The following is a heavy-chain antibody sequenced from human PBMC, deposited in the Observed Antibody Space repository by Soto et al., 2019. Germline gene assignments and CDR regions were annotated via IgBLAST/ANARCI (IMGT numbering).Heavy chain of an antibody. CDR3: AKVITTDISYWYGMDV. V-gene: IGHV3-23*01. CDR2: ISGSGTS. CDR1: GFTFSSYP. J-gene: IGHJ6*02. Sequence: GGSLRLSCAASGFTFSSYPMVWVRQAPGKGLESISSISGSGTSYYADSVKGRFTISRDNSENTLYLQMNSLRAEDTAVYYCAKVITTDISYWYGMDVCGQGTTVTVSS. D-gene: IGHD1-26*01.